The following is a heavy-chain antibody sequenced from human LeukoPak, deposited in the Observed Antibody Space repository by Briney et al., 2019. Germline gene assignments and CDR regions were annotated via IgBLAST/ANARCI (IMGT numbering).Heavy chain of an antibody. CDR3: AKGSYYDSSGSFYFDY. CDR2: ISGSGDNT. Sequence: GGSLRLSCAASGFTFSSYAKSWVRQAPGKGLEWVSGISGSGDNTYYADSVKGRFTISRDNSKNKLYVQVNSLGTEDTAAYYCAKGSYYDSSGSFYFDYWGQGTLVTVSS. CDR1: GFTFSSYA. D-gene: IGHD3-22*01. V-gene: IGHV3-23*01. J-gene: IGHJ4*02.